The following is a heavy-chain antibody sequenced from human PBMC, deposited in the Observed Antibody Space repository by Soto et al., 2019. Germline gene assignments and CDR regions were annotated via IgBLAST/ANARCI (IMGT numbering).Heavy chain of an antibody. CDR3: ARYSSRQQLSEGGNNGMDV. CDR2: IYYSGST. Sequence: QVQLQESGPGLVKPSQTLSLTCTVSGGSISSSGYYWSWIRQHPGKGLEWIGYIYYSGSTYYNPSLESRVTISVDTSKNQFSLKLSSVTTAETAVYYCARYSSRQQLSEGGNNGMDVWGQGTTVTVSS. D-gene: IGHD6-13*01. J-gene: IGHJ6*02. CDR1: GGSISSSGYY. V-gene: IGHV4-31*03.